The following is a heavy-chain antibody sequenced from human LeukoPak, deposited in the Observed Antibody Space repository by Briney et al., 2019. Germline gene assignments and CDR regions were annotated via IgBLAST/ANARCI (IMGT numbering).Heavy chain of an antibody. D-gene: IGHD6-13*01. Sequence: GGSLRLSCAASGFTFSSYGMHWVRQAPGKGLEWVAFIRYDGSNKYYADSVKGRFTISRDNSKNTLYLQMNSLRAEDTAVYYCARAFSSSWWRGAFDIWGQGTMVTVSS. CDR1: GFTFSSYG. J-gene: IGHJ3*02. CDR2: IRYDGSNK. V-gene: IGHV3-30*02. CDR3: ARAFSSSWWRGAFDI.